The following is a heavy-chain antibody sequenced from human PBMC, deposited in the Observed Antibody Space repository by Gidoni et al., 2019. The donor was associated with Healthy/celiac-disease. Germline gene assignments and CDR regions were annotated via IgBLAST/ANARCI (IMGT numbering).Heavy chain of an antibody. J-gene: IGHJ5*02. CDR1: GFTFSSYA. D-gene: IGHD3-22*01. Sequence: EVQLLESGGGLVQPGGSLRLSCAASGFTFSSYAMSWVRQAPGKGLAWVSAIGGSGGSTYYADSVKGRFTISRDNSKNTLYLQMNSLRAEDTAVYYCAKDPFPEWLLLNWFDPWGQGTLVTVSS. CDR2: IGGSGGST. CDR3: AKDPFPEWLLLNWFDP. V-gene: IGHV3-23*01.